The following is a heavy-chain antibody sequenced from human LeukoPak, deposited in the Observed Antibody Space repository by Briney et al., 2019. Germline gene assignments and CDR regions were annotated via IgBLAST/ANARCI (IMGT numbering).Heavy chain of an antibody. CDR2: ISSSGGTI. Sequence: GGSLRLSCAASGFTFSDYYMSWIRQAPGKGLEWVSYISSSGGTIYYADSVKGRFTISRDNAKNSLYLQMNSLRAEDTAVYYCATGYSYGYRYFDLWGRGTLVTVSS. CDR3: ATGYSYGYRYFDL. V-gene: IGHV3-11*01. CDR1: GFTFSDYY. J-gene: IGHJ2*01. D-gene: IGHD5-18*01.